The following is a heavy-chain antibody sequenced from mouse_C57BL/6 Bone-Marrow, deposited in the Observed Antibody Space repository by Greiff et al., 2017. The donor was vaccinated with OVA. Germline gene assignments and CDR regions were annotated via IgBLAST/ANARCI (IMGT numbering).Heavy chain of an antibody. D-gene: IGHD2-2*01. V-gene: IGHV2-6*01. CDR3: AFYGYDGVWFAY. J-gene: IGHJ3*01. CDR1: GFSLTRYG. CDR2: IWGVGST. Sequence: VQLVASGPGLVAPSQSLSITCTVSGFSLTRYGVDWVRPSPGKGLEWLGVIWGVGSTNYNSALKSRLSISKDNSKSQVFLKMNSLQTDDTAMYYCAFYGYDGVWFAYWGQGTLVTVSA.